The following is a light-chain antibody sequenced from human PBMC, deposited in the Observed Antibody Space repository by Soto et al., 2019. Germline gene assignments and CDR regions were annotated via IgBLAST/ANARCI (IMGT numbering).Light chain of an antibody. V-gene: IGKV3-20*01. CDR3: QQYDTSPWT. CDR1: QSVSRSF. CDR2: GAS. J-gene: IGKJ1*01. Sequence: EIVLTQSPGTLSLSPGERATLFCRASQSVSRSFLVWYQQKPGQAPRLLIYGASSRATGIPERFSGSGSGTDFTLTISRLEPEDFAVYFCQQYDTSPWTFGQGTKVDIK.